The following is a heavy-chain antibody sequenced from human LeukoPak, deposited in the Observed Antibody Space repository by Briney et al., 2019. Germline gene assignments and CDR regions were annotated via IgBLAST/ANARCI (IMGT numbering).Heavy chain of an antibody. J-gene: IGHJ4*02. D-gene: IGHD1-26*01. CDR2: IYYGGTT. CDR1: GGSISSNF. CDR3: ARGSGSYDY. V-gene: IGHV4-59*08. Sequence: SETLSLTCIVSGGSISSNFWSWIRQPPGKTLEWIGYIYYGGTTNYNPSLKSRVTISIDTSKNQLSLNVSSVTTADTAVYYCARGSGSYDYWGQGTLVTVSS.